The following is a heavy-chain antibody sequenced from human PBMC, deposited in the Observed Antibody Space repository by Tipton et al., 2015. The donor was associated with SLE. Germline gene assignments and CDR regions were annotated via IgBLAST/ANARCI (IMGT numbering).Heavy chain of an antibody. CDR3: ATDRRIVVVPAAMDYNWFDP. V-gene: IGHV4-34*12. D-gene: IGHD2-2*01. Sequence: LRLSCSVSGASISSYYWSWIRQSPGKGLEWIGEVFPGGPTNYNPSLKSRVTISLDTSRNQFSLRLSSVTAADTAVYYCATDRRIVVVPAAMDYNWFDPWGHGTLVTISS. CDR1: GASISSYY. CDR2: VFPGGPT. J-gene: IGHJ5*02.